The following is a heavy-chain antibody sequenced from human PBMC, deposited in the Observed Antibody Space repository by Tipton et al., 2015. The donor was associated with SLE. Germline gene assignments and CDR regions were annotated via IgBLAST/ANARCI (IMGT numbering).Heavy chain of an antibody. J-gene: IGHJ2*01. CDR3: ARYSLTNWHLDL. CDR1: GGSISSTTYY. V-gene: IGHV4-39*07. D-gene: IGHD2-15*01. Sequence: LRLSCTVSGGSISSTTYYWGWIRQPPGKGLEWIGIIYYSGSSYCNPSLKSRVTISVDTSKNQFSLRLSSVTAADTAVYYCARYSLTNWHLDLWGRGTLVTVSS. CDR2: IYYSGSS.